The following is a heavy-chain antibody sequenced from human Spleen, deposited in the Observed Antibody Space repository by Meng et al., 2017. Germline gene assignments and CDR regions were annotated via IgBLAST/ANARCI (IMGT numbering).Heavy chain of an antibody. Sequence: GGSLRLSFAASGFTFISYAMHWVRQAPGKVLEYVSAISSNGGSTYYATSVKGRFTIPRDNSKNTLYLQLGSLRAKDMAVYYCARDHVLLGFGESIAGYGMDVWGQGTTVTVSS. J-gene: IGHJ6*02. CDR1: GFTFISYA. CDR3: ARDHVLLGFGESIAGYGMDV. D-gene: IGHD3-10*01. V-gene: IGHV3-64*01. CDR2: ISSNGGST.